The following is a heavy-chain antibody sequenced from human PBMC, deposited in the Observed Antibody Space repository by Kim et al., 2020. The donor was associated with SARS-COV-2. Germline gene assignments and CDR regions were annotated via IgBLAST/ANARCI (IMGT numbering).Heavy chain of an antibody. J-gene: IGHJ5*01. V-gene: IGHV4-59*01. D-gene: IGHD2-15*01. Sequence: SETLSLTCDVSGGSISPYIWNWFRQAPGKGLEWLGCVYYTGNTLYNPSLITRITISVDTSNNQFSLRLASVTAADAAVYYCARRKRSDRLLSQDNWFDS. CDR3: ARRKRSDRLLSQDNWFDS. CDR1: GGSISPYI. CDR2: VYYTGNT.